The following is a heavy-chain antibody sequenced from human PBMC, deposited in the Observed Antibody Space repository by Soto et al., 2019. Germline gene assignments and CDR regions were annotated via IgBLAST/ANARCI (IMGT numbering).Heavy chain of an antibody. CDR3: ARDQVTMVRGVIKYYYYGMDV. CDR1: GGTFSSYA. CDR2: IIPIFGTA. Sequence: ASVKVSCKASGGTFSSYAISWVRQAPGQGLEWMGGIIPIFGTANYAQKFQGRVTITADESTSTAYMELSSLRSEDTAVYYCARDQVTMVRGVIKYYYYGMDVWGQGTTVTVSS. V-gene: IGHV1-69*13. J-gene: IGHJ6*02. D-gene: IGHD3-10*01.